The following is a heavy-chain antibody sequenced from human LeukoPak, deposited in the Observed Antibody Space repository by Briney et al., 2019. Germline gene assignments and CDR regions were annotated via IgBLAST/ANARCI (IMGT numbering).Heavy chain of an antibody. D-gene: IGHD1-1*01. CDR1: GYTFTSYD. CDR2: MNPNSGNT. CDR3: ARRKGTTGTTLFVP. Sequence: GASVKVSCKASGYTFTSYDINWVRQATGQGLEWMGWMNPNSGNTGYTQKFQGRVTMTRNTSISTAYMELSSLRSEDTAVYYCARRKGTTGTTLFVPWGQGTLVTVSS. V-gene: IGHV1-8*01. J-gene: IGHJ5*02.